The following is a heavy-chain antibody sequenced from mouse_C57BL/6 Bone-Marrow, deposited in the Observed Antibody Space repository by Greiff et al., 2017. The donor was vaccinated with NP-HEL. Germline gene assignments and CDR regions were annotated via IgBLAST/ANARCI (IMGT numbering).Heavy chain of an antibody. D-gene: IGHD2-2*01. V-gene: IGHV3-6*01. J-gene: IGHJ2*01. CDR3: ARGRDIYYGYDGGQRWFDY. CDR1: GYSITSGYY. Sequence: EVKLEESGPGLVKPSQSLSLTCSVTGYSITSGYYWNWIRQFPGNKLEWMGYISYDGSNNYNPSLKNRISITRDTSKNQFFLKLNSVTTEDTATYYCARGRDIYYGYDGGQRWFDYWGQGTTLTVSS. CDR2: ISYDGSN.